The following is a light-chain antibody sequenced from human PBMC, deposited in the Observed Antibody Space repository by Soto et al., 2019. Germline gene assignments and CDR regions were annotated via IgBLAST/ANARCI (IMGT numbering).Light chain of an antibody. V-gene: IGLV2-8*01. CDR3: SSYAGSNNLGV. CDR2: EVS. CDR1: ISDVGGYNY. J-gene: IGLJ1*01. Sequence: QSVLTQPPSASGSAGQSVTISCTGTISDVGGYNYVSWYQQHPGRAPKLMIYEVSQRPSGVPDRFSGSKSGNTASLTVSGLQAEDEADYYCSSYAGSNNLGVFGTGTKVTVL.